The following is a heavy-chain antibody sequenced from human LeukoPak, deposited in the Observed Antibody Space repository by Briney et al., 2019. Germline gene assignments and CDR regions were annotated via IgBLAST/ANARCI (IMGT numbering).Heavy chain of an antibody. Sequence: AASLKISCKGSCYSFTSYWIGWVRQLPRRGLEWMGIIYSGDSDTRYSPSFQSHVTISADNSITTTFLQWSSLQAADTAMYYWTRVPFQTAMFQDWGQKTLVTVSS. V-gene: IGHV5-51*01. J-gene: IGHJ4*02. CDR3: TRVPFQTAMFQD. CDR2: IYSGDSDT. D-gene: IGHD5-18*01. CDR1: CYSFTSYW.